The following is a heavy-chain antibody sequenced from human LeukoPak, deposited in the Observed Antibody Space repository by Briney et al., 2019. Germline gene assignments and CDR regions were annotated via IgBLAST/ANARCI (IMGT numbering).Heavy chain of an antibody. J-gene: IGHJ3*02. V-gene: IGHV3-23*01. CDR3: AKCSASYYNDAFDT. D-gene: IGHD3-10*01. Sequence: GGSLRLSCAASGLTFDNYAMNWVRQAPGKGLEWVSYIRGGGGVTRYSDSVKDRFTISRDNSKNTLYLQMNSLRAEDTAIYYCAKCSASYYNDAFDTWGRGTMVTVSS. CDR1: GLTFDNYA. CDR2: IRGGGGVT.